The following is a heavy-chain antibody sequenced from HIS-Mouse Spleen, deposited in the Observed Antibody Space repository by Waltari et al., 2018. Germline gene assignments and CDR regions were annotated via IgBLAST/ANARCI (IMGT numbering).Heavy chain of an antibody. J-gene: IGHJ4*02. D-gene: IGHD6-19*01. CDR3: ARIAEGYSSGWYAFDY. Sequence: QVTLRESGPALVKPTQTLTLTCTFSGFSLSTSGMCVSWIRQPPGKALEWLARIDWDDDKYYRPSLKTTLTISKDTSKNQVVLTMTNMDPVDTATYYCARIAEGYSSGWYAFDYWGQGTLVTVSS. CDR2: IDWDDDK. CDR1: GFSLSTSGMC. V-gene: IGHV2-70*15.